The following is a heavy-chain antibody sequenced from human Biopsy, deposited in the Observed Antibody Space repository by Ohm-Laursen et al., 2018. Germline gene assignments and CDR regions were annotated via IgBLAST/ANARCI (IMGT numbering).Heavy chain of an antibody. D-gene: IGHD3-9*01. CDR1: RGTFSKYG. CDR2: NIPILGTG. J-gene: IGHJ1*01. V-gene: IGHV1-69*06. CDR3: ATKLTGYFHH. Sequence: SSVKVSCKAPRGTFSKYGVNWVRQAPGQGLEWLGGNIPILGTGNYAPMFHGRVTVVADTSTSTATMELRSLRPDDTAVYYCATKLTGYFHHWGQGTLVIVSS.